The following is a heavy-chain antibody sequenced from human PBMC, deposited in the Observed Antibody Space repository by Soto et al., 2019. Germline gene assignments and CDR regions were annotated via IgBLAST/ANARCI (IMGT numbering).Heavy chain of an antibody. CDR1: GGTFSSYA. J-gene: IGHJ5*02. V-gene: IGHV1-69*01. Sequence: QVQLVQSGAEVKKPGSSVKVSCKASGGTFSSYAISWLRQAPGQGLEWMGGIIPIFGTANYAQKFQGRVTITADESTSTAYMELSSLRSEDTAVYYCARVPITIFGVVIDNWFDPWGQGTLVTVSS. D-gene: IGHD3-3*01. CDR2: IIPIFGTA. CDR3: ARVPITIFGVVIDNWFDP.